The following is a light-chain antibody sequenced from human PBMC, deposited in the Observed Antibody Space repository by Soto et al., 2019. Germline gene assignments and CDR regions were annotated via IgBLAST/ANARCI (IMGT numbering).Light chain of an antibody. CDR2: AAS. J-gene: IGKJ4*01. V-gene: IGKV1-12*01. CDR1: QDISCW. Sequence: DIKMTQSPSSVSASVGDRVTLTCRASQDISCWLAWYQQKAGKAPQLLIYAASSLQSGVPSRFSGSGSGTEFTLTISSLQPEDFATYYCQQADSFPRTFGGGTKVEMK. CDR3: QQADSFPRT.